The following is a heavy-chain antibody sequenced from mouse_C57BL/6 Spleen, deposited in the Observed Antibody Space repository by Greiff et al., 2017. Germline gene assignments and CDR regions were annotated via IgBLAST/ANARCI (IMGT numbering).Heavy chain of an antibody. CDR1: GYTFTDYY. D-gene: IGHD1-1*01. V-gene: IGHV1-76*01. CDR3: ARGGYGSSYLYWDFEV. Sequence: QVQLQQSGAELVRPGASVKLSCKASGYTFTDYYINWVKQRPGQGLEWIARIYPGSGNTYYSEKFKGKATLTADKTSSTAYMQLSSLTSEDSAVYFCARGGYGSSYLYWDFEVWGTGTTVTVSS. CDR2: IYPGSGNT. J-gene: IGHJ1*03.